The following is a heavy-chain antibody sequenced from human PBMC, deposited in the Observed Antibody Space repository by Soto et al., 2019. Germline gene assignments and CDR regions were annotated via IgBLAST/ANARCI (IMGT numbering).Heavy chain of an antibody. CDR2: IIPIFGTA. Sequence: SVKVSCKASGGTFSSCAISWVRQAPGQGLEWMGGIIPIFGTANYAQKFQGRVTITADESTSTAYMELSSLRSEDTAVYYCARASRIRYFDWLFPQELNWFDPWGQGTLVTVSS. CDR3: ARASRIRYFDWLFPQELNWFDP. CDR1: GGTFSSCA. V-gene: IGHV1-69*13. J-gene: IGHJ5*02. D-gene: IGHD3-9*01.